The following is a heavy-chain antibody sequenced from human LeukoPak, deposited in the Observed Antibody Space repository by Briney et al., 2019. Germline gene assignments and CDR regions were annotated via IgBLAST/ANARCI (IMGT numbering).Heavy chain of an antibody. V-gene: IGHV1-2*02. D-gene: IGHD3-10*01. CDR3: ARDWAMVRGVIITPYYYYGMDV. CDR2: INPNSGGT. Sequence: ASVKVSCKASGYTFTGYYMHWVRQAPGQGLEWMGWINPNSGGTNYAQKFQGRVTMTRDTSISTAYMELSRLRSDDTAVYYCARDWAMVRGVIITPYYYYGMDVWGQGTTVTVSS. J-gene: IGHJ6*02. CDR1: GYTFTGYY.